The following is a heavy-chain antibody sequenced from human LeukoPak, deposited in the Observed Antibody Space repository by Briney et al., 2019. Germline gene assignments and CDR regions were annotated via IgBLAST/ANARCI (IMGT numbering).Heavy chain of an antibody. CDR2: LDVGGST. J-gene: IGHJ3*02. D-gene: IGHD2-15*01. CDR1: GLSVSGNY. CDR3: ARGGSSGGSLRSPFDI. Sequence: GGSLRLSCAASGLSVSGNYMSWVRQPPGKGPEWVSVLDVGGSTYYADSVKGRFTISRDKSKNTLYLQINSLRAEDTAVYYCARGGSSGGSLRSPFDIWGRGTMVTVSS. V-gene: IGHV3-53*01.